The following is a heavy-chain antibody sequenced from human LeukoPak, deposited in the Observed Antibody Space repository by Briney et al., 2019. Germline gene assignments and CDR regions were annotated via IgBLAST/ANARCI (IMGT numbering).Heavy chain of an antibody. Sequence: GGSLRLSCAASGXTFSSYGMHWVRQAPGKGLEWVAVIWYDGSNKYYADSVKGRFTISRDNSKNTLYLQMNSLRAEDTAVYYCARTTELWDAFDIWGQGTMVTVSS. CDR1: GXTFSSYG. V-gene: IGHV3-33*01. CDR2: IWYDGSNK. CDR3: ARTTELWDAFDI. J-gene: IGHJ3*02. D-gene: IGHD3-16*01.